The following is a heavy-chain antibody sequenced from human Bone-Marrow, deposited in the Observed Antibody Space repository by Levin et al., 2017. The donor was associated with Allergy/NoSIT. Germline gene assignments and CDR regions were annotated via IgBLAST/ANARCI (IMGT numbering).Heavy chain of an antibody. CDR3: ARGDCWDTTCYEGARYIWFDP. D-gene: IGHD2-2*01. Sequence: PSETLSLTCAVSGGSINAGGYSWSWIRQPPGKGLEWIGFIYYSGNTYYNPSLKSRVTISLDRSKNQLSLELSSVTAADTAVYYCARGDCWDTTCYEGARYIWFDPWGQGKLVTVSS. J-gene: IGHJ5*02. CDR1: GGSINAGGYS. CDR2: IYYSGNT. V-gene: IGHV4-30-2*01.